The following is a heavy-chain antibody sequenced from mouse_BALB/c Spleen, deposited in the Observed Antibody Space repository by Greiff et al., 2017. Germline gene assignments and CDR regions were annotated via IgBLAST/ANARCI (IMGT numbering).Heavy chain of an antibody. Sequence: EVQVVESGGGLVKPGGSLKLSCAASGFTFSDYYMYWVRQTPEKRLEWVATISDGGSYTYYPDSVKGRFTISRDNAKNNLYLQMSSLKSEDTAMYYCASPYYDGSSSAWFAYWGQGTLVTGSA. CDR3: ASPYYDGSSSAWFAY. J-gene: IGHJ3*01. D-gene: IGHD1-1*01. CDR2: ISDGGSYT. CDR1: GFTFSDYY. V-gene: IGHV5-4*02.